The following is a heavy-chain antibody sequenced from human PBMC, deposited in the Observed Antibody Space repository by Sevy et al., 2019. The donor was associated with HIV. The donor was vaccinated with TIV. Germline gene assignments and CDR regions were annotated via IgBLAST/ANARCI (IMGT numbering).Heavy chain of an antibody. CDR2: ISAYNGNT. CDR1: GYTFTSYG. Sequence: ASVKVSCKASGYTFTSYGISWVRQAPGQGLEWIGWISAYNGNTNYAQKLQGRVTMTTDTSTSTAYMELRSLRSDDTAVYYCARDQGEPYLGETHFDYWGQGTLVTVSS. J-gene: IGHJ4*02. CDR3: ARDQGEPYLGETHFDY. V-gene: IGHV1-18*04. D-gene: IGHD3-10*01.